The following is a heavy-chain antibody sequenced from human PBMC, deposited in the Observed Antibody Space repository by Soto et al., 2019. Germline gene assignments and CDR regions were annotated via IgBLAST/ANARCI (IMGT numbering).Heavy chain of an antibody. D-gene: IGHD6-6*01. V-gene: IGHV1-2*04. CDR1: GYTFTGYY. CDR2: INPNSGGT. J-gene: IGHJ5*02. CDR3: ARACGIAAPSWCSWFDP. Sequence: ASVKVSCKASGYTFTGYYMHWVRQAPGQGLEWMGWINPNSGGTNYAQKFQGWVTMTRDTSISTAYMELSRLRSDDTAVYYCARACGIAAPSWCSWFDPWGQGTLVTVSS.